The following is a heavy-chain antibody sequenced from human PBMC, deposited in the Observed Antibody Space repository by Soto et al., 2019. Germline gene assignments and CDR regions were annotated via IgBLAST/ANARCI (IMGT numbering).Heavy chain of an antibody. V-gene: IGHV3-23*01. CDR3: AKASTRYYYYYGMDV. J-gene: IGHJ6*02. CDR1: GFTFSSYA. Sequence: PGGSLRLSCAASGFTFSSYAMSWVRQAPGKGLEWVSAISGSGGSTYYADSVKGRFTISRDNSENTLYLQMNSLRAEDTAVYYCAKASTRYYYYYGMDVWGQGTTVTVSS. CDR2: ISGSGGST.